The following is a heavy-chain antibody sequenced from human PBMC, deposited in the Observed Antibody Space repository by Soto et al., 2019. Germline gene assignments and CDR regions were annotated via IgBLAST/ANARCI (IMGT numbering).Heavy chain of an antibody. V-gene: IGHV4-30-2*01. CDR3: ARGVTTVTTFDY. Sequence: SETLSLTCAVSGGSISSGAYSCNWNRQPPGKGLEWIGYIYHSGSTYYNPSLKSRVTISVDRSKNQFSLKLSSVTAADTAVYYCARGVTTVTTFDYWGQGTLVTVSS. J-gene: IGHJ4*02. CDR1: GGSISSGAYS. D-gene: IGHD4-17*01. CDR2: IYHSGST.